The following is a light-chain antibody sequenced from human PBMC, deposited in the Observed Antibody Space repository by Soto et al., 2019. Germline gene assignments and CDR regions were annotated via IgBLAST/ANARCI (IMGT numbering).Light chain of an antibody. CDR2: GNS. V-gene: IGLV1-40*01. CDR3: QSYDSSLSGAYV. J-gene: IGLJ1*01. CDR1: SSNIGAGYD. Sequence: ALTQPPSVSGAPGQRVTISCTGSSSNIGAGYDVHWYQQLPGTAPKLLIYGNSNRPSGVPDRFSGSKSGTSASLAITGLQAEDEADYYCQSYDSSLSGAYVFGTGTKVTVL.